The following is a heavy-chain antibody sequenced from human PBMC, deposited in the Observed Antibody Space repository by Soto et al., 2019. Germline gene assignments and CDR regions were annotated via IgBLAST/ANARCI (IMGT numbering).Heavy chain of an antibody. J-gene: IGHJ6*03. D-gene: IGHD2-21*01. CDR3: HRFVSYYYYMDV. CDR2: MNPNSGNT. Sequence: GASVKVSCKASGYTFTSYDINWVRQATGRGLEWMGWMNPNSGNTGYAQKFQGRVTMTRNTSISTAYMELSSLRSEDTAVYYCHRFVSYYYYMDVWGKGTKVSVSS. CDR1: GYTFTSYD. V-gene: IGHV1-8*01.